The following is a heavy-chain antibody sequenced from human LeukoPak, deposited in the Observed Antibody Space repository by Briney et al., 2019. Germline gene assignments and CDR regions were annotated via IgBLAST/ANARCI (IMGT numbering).Heavy chain of an antibody. CDR1: GFTFSSYS. J-gene: IGHJ4*02. CDR3: AKSGGSYIRYYFDY. D-gene: IGHD1-26*01. CDR2: ISSSSSTI. Sequence: TGGSLRLSCAASGFTFSSYSMNWVRQAPGKGLEWVSYISSSSSTIYYADSVKGRFTISRDNSKNTLYLQMNSLRAEDTAVYYCAKSGGSYIRYYFDYWGQGTLVTVSS. V-gene: IGHV3-48*01.